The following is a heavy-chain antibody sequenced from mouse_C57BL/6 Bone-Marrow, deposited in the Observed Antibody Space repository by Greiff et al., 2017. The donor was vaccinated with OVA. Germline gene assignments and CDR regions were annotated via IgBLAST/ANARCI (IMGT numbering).Heavy chain of an antibody. V-gene: IGHV1-19*01. CDR1: GYTFTDYY. D-gene: IGHD1-1*01. CDR3: ARFLSYCYGSSSYYFDY. CDR2: INPYNGGT. Sequence: VQLQQSGPVLVKPGASVKMSCKASGYTFTDYYMNWVKQSHGKSLEWIGVINPYNGGTSYNQKFKGKATLTVDKSSSTAYMELNSLTSEDSAVYYCARFLSYCYGSSSYYFDYWGQGTTLTVSS. J-gene: IGHJ2*01.